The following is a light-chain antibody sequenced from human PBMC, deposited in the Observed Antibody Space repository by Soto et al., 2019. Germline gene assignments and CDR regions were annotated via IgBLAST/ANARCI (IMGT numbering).Light chain of an antibody. Sequence: DIQITQSPSSLSASVLDIVTITCRASQSISSYLNWYQQKPGKAPKLLIYAASSLQSGVPSRLSGSGSGTDFTLTISSLQPEDFATYYCQQSYSTPFGQGTRLEI. V-gene: IGKV1-39*01. CDR3: QQSYSTP. J-gene: IGKJ5*01. CDR1: QSISSY. CDR2: AAS.